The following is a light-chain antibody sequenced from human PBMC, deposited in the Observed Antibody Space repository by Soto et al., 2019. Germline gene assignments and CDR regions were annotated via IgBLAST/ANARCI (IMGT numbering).Light chain of an antibody. CDR3: QSYDSSLSAWV. CDR1: SSNIGAGFD. CDR2: GNT. J-gene: IGLJ3*02. Sequence: QSVLTQPASVSGAPGQRVTISCTGKSSNIGAGFDVHWYQHPPGTAPKLLIYGNTHRPSGVPDRFSGSKSGTSASLAITGLRAEDEADYYCQSYDSSLSAWVFGGGTPLTV. V-gene: IGLV1-40*01.